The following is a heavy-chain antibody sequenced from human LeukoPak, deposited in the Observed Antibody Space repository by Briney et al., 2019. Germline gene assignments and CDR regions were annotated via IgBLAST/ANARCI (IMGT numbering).Heavy chain of an antibody. CDR3: ARVAGNCGGDCYRLLY. V-gene: IGHV1-8*01. D-gene: IGHD2-21*01. Sequence: ASVKVSCKASGYTFTTYDINWVRQATGQGLEWLGWMNPNSGNTGYAQKFQGRVTMTRNISITTAYMEWSNLRSEDTAVYYCARVAGNCGGDCYRLLYWGQGTLVTVSS. CDR2: MNPNSGNT. J-gene: IGHJ4*02. CDR1: GYTFTTYD.